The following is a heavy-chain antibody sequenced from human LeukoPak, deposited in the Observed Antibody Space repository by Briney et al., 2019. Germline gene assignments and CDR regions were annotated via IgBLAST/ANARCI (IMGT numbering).Heavy chain of an antibody. Sequence: SETLSLTCTVSGGSFSSGDYYWSWIRQPPGKGLEWIGYIYYSGSTYYNPSLKSRVTISVDTSKNQFSLKLSSVTAADTAVYYCARVGSGWYRHVDYWGQGTLVTVSS. J-gene: IGHJ4*02. CDR3: ARVGSGWYRHVDY. CDR1: GGSFSSGDYY. CDR2: IYYSGST. D-gene: IGHD6-19*01. V-gene: IGHV4-30-4*08.